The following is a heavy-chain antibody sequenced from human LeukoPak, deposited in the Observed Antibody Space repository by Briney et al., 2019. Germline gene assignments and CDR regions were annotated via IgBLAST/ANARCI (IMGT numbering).Heavy chain of an antibody. V-gene: IGHV3-66*01. Sequence: TGGSLRLSCAASGFTFSSYAMSWVRQAPGKGLEWVSVVYSGGDTYHADSVKGRFTLSRDNSKNTLYLQMNSLRVEDTAVYYCTRDPDAWGQGTLVTVSS. CDR3: TRDPDA. J-gene: IGHJ5*02. CDR2: VYSGGDT. CDR1: GFTFSSYA.